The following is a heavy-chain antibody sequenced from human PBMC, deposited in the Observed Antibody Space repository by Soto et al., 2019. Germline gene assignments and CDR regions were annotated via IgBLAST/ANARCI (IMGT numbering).Heavy chain of an antibody. D-gene: IGHD4-4*01. V-gene: IGHV5-51*01. CDR2: INPGDSDI. CDR1: GYSFTTYW. Sequence: GESLKISCKASGYSFTTYWIAWVRQMPGKGLEWMGIINPGDSDIRYSPSFQGQVTISADNSISTAYLQWSSLKASDTAMYYCARHEQFYYYYYGMDVWGQGTAVSVSS. CDR3: ARHEQFYYYYYGMDV. J-gene: IGHJ6*02.